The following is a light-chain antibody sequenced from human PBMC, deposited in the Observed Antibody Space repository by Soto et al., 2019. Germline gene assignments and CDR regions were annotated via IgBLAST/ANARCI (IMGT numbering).Light chain of an antibody. CDR1: QTISSW. V-gene: IGKV1-5*03. Sequence: DIQLTQSPSFLSASLGDRVTITCRASQTISSWLAWYQQKPGKAPKLLIYKASTLKSGVPSRFSGSGSGTEFTLTISSLQPDDFATYYCQNYNSYSEEFGQGTKVDIK. CDR3: QNYNSYSEE. CDR2: KAS. J-gene: IGKJ1*01.